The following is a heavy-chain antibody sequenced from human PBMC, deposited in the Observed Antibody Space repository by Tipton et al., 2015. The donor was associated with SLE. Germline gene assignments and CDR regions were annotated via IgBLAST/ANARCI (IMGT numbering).Heavy chain of an antibody. CDR3: AVTSYYYGMDV. Sequence: TLSLTCTVSGYSISSGYYWGWIRQPPGKGLEWIGSIYHSGSTYYNPSLKSRVTISVDTSKNQFSLKLSSVTAADTAVYYCAVTSYYYGMDVWGQGTTVTVSS. J-gene: IGHJ6*02. CDR1: GYSISSGYY. V-gene: IGHV4-38-2*02. D-gene: IGHD2-21*02. CDR2: IYHSGST.